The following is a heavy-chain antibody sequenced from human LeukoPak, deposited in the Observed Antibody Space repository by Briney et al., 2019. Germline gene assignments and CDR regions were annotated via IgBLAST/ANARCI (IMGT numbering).Heavy chain of an antibody. CDR2: ISGGGSST. V-gene: IGHV3-23*01. CDR1: GFTFSTYG. Sequence: GGSLRLSCAASGFTFSTYGISWVRQAPGKGLEWVSGISGGGSSTYYADSVKGRSTISRDNSKNTLYLQMNSLRAEDTAVYYCAKIVRGTWAFDYWGQGTLVTVSS. CDR3: AKIVRGTWAFDY. D-gene: IGHD2/OR15-2a*01. J-gene: IGHJ4*02.